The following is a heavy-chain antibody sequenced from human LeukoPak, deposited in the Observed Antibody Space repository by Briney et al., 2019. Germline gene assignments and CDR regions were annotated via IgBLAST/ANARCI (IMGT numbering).Heavy chain of an antibody. CDR2: LSISGGFT. V-gene: IGHV3-23*01. J-gene: IGHJ4*02. CDR3: AKRFGWNDGFDY. D-gene: IGHD1-1*01. Sequence: GGCLRLSCAASGFTFSCYAMSWVRQAAGKGLEGVASLSISGGFTYYADSVKGRFTISRDNSKNTLYLQINSLRAEDTTVYYCAKRFGWNDGFDYWGQGTLVTVSS. CDR1: GFTFSCYA.